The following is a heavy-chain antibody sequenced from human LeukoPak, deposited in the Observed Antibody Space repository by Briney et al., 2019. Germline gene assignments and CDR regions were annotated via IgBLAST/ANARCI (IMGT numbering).Heavy chain of an antibody. Sequence: ASVKVSCKASGYTFTSYYMHWVRQAPGQGLEWMGIINPSGGSTSYAQKLQGRVTMTRDTSTSTVYMELSSLRSEDTAVYYCARETGDDSSGFYDGFDPWGQGTLVTVSS. J-gene: IGHJ5*02. CDR1: GYTFTSYY. CDR3: ARETGDDSSGFYDGFDP. V-gene: IGHV1-46*01. D-gene: IGHD6-19*01. CDR2: INPSGGST.